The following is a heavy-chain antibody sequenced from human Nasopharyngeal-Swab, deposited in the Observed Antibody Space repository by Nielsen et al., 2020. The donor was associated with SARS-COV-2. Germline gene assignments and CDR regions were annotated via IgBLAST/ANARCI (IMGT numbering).Heavy chain of an antibody. CDR1: GYTFTSYY. D-gene: IGHD3-3*01. CDR2: INPSGST. V-gene: IGHV1-46*01. J-gene: IGHJ3*02. Sequence: ASVKVSCKASGYTFTSYYMHWVRQAPGQGLEWMGIINPSGSTTYSEKFQGRVTMTSDTSTSTVYMELSSLRSEDTAVYYCARGSGDTIFGVVIIGAFDIWGQGTMVTVSS. CDR3: ARGSGDTIFGVVIIGAFDI.